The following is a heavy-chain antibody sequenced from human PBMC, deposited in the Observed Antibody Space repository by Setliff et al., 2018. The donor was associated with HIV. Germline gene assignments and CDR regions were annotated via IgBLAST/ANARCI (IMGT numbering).Heavy chain of an antibody. CDR2: INPRGGIT. V-gene: IGHV1-46*01. CDR1: AYTFTIYY. J-gene: IGHJ4*02. D-gene: IGHD4-17*01. CDR3: VRDLEPHYGDFGQFDY. Sequence: ASVKVSCKASAYTFTIYYIHWVRQALGQGFEWMGIINPRGGITTYSQNLQGRVTMTRDTSIRTAYMEVSRLKSDDTAIYYCVRDLEPHYGDFGQFDYWGPGTLVTVSS.